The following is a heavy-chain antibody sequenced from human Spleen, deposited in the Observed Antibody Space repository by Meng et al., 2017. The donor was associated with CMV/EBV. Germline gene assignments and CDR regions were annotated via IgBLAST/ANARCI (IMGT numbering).Heavy chain of an antibody. CDR2: IYYSGST. Sequence: SETLSLTCAVYGGSFSGYYWSWIRQPPGKGLEWIGYIYYSGSTNYNPSLKSRVTISVDTSKNQFSLKLSSVTAADTAVYYCARGYTDYYYGMDVWGQGTTVTVSS. CDR1: GGSFSGYY. CDR3: ARGYTDYYYGMDV. V-gene: IGHV4-59*01. J-gene: IGHJ6*02. D-gene: IGHD5-12*01.